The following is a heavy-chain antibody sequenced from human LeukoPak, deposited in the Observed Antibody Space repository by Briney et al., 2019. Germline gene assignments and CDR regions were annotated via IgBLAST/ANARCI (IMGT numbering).Heavy chain of an antibody. CDR1: GFTFSNYG. CDR3: AKLRYSYGYMYFDY. Sequence: GGSLRLSCAASGFTFSNYGMHWVRQAPGKGLEWVAFIWYDGSNKYYADSVKGRFTISRDNSKNTLYLQMNSLRAEDTAVYYCAKLRYSYGYMYFDYWGQGTLVTVSS. J-gene: IGHJ4*02. CDR2: IWYDGSNK. D-gene: IGHD5-18*01. V-gene: IGHV3-30*02.